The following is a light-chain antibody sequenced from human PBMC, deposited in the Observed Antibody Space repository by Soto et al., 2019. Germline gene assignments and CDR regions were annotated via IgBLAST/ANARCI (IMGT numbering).Light chain of an antibody. V-gene: IGKV1-5*03. Sequence: DIQMTQSPSTLSASVGDRVTITCRASQSISSWLAWYQQKPGKAPKLLIYKASSLESGVPSRFSGSGSGTEFTLTISSLQPDYFATYYCQQYNSYSPWTFSQGTKVEMK. CDR3: QQYNSYSPWT. CDR2: KAS. CDR1: QSISSW. J-gene: IGKJ1*01.